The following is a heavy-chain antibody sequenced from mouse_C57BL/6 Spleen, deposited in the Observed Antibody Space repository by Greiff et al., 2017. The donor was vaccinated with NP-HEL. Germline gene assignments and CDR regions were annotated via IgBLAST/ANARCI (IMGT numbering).Heavy chain of an antibody. V-gene: IGHV1-54*01. D-gene: IGHD1-1*01. Sequence: VQLQQSGAELVRPGTSVKVSCKASGYAFTNYLIEWVKQRPGQGLEWIGVINPGSGGTKYNEKFKGKATLTADKSSSTAYMQLSSLTSEDTAVYFCARSHYGSSPWFAYWGQGTLVTVSA. CDR2: INPGSGGT. J-gene: IGHJ3*01. CDR3: ARSHYGSSPWFAY. CDR1: GYAFTNYL.